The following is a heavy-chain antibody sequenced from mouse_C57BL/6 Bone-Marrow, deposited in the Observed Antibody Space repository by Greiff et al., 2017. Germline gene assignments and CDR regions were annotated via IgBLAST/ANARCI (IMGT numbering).Heavy chain of an antibody. J-gene: IGHJ4*01. CDR2: IDPENGDT. CDR1: GFNIKDDY. D-gene: IGHD1-1*01. CDR3: TVITTVVATDYAMDY. Sequence: VQLQPSGAELVRPGASVKLSCTASGFNIKDDYMHWVKQRPEQGLEWIGWIDPENGDTEYASKFQGKATITADTSSNPAYLQLSSLTSEDTAVYYCTVITTVVATDYAMDYWGQGTSVTVSS. V-gene: IGHV14-4*01.